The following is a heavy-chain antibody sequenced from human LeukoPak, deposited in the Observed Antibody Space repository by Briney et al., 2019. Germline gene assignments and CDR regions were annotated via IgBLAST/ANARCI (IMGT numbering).Heavy chain of an antibody. CDR1: GYTFTGYY. CDR3: ARGCSSTSCYRSVSGAFDI. CDR2: INPNSGGT. V-gene: IGHV1-2*02. J-gene: IGHJ3*02. D-gene: IGHD2-2*01. Sequence: ASVKVTCKASGYTFTGYYIHWVRHAPGQGLEWMGWINPNSGGTNYAHTFQGRVTMTRDTSISTAYMELSRLRSDDTAVYYCARGCSSTSCYRSVSGAFDIWGQGTMVTVSS.